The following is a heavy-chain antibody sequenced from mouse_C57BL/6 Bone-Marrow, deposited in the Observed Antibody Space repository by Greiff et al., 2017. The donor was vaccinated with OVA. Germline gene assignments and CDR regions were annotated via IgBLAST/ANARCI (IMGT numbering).Heavy chain of an antibody. CDR1: GFNFKNTY. D-gene: IGHD1-1*01. J-gene: IGHJ3*01. CDR2: IDPANGNT. Sequence: VQLQQSVAELVRPGASVKLSCTASGFNFKNTYMHWVKQRPEQGLEWIGVIDPANGNTKYAPKFQGKATITADTSSNTAYLQLSSLTSEDTAIYYCAVCYVFAYWGRGNLVTVSA. V-gene: IGHV14-3*01. CDR3: AVCYVFAY.